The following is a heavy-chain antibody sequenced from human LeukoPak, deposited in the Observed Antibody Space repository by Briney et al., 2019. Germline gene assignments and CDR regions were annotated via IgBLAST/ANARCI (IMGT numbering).Heavy chain of an antibody. CDR1: GYTFTSYG. D-gene: IGHD3-3*01. Sequence: ASVKVSCKASGYTFTSYGISWVRQAPGQGLEWMGWISAYNGNTNYAQKLQGRVTMTTDTSTNTAYMELRSLRSDDTAVYYCARRRYDFWSGSTLDYYYYYMDVWAKGPRSPSP. CDR3: ARRRYDFWSGSTLDYYYYYMDV. V-gene: IGHV1-18*01. J-gene: IGHJ6*03. CDR2: ISAYNGNT.